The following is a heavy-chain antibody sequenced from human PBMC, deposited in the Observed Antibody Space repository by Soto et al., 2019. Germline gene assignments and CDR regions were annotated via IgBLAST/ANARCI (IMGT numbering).Heavy chain of an antibody. Sequence: GSLRLSCAASGFTFSDHYMSWIRQAPGKGLQWVSYISGSGNTIYYADSVRGRFTISRDNAKNSLYLQMNSLTAEDTAVYYCARGLRSSSWYDGFLIWGQGTMVTVSS. CDR3: ARGLRSSSWYDGFLI. D-gene: IGHD6-13*01. CDR2: ISGSGNTI. V-gene: IGHV3-11*01. CDR1: GFTFSDHY. J-gene: IGHJ3*02.